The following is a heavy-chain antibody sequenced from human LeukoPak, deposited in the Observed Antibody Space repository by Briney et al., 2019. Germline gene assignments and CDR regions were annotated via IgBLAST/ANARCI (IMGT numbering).Heavy chain of an antibody. V-gene: IGHV3-23*01. J-gene: IGHJ4*02. CDR1: GYTFTSYD. D-gene: IGHD3-16*01. CDR2: ISGSDGST. CDR3: ARAGGTEAFHPDY. Sequence: GGSLKLSCKASGYTFTSYDMNWVRQAPGKGLEWVSTISGSDGSTYYADSVKGRFTISRDTSKNTLYLQMNSLRAEDTAVYYSARAGGTEAFHPDYWGQGTLVTVSS.